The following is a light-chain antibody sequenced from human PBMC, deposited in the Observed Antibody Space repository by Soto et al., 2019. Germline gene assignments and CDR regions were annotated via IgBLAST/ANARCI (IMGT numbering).Light chain of an antibody. J-gene: IGKJ1*01. CDR2: GAS. CDR3: QQYNNGWT. Sequence: EIVMTQSPATLSVSPGERATLSCRASQSVSSSYLAWYQQKPGQAPRLLIYGASTRATGIPARFSGSGSGTEFTLTISSLQSEDFAVYYCQQYNNGWTFGQGTKGEIK. V-gene: IGKV3-15*01. CDR1: QSVSSSY.